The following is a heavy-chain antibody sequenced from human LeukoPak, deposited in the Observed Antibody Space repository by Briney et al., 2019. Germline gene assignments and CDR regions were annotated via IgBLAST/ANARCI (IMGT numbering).Heavy chain of an antibody. CDR3: ARASKYYHFRCAYYNRFFGY. V-gene: IGHV3-21*01. Sequence: GGSLRLSCAASGFTFSNYNMNWVRQAPGKGLEWVSSIDSSSSYIYYADSVKGRFTISRDNDRNSLYLQMTRLTAEASAVYYGARASKYYHFRCAYYNRFFGYWGQGTLVTVSS. D-gene: IGHD3-3*01. CDR1: GFTFSNYN. J-gene: IGHJ4*02. CDR2: IDSSSSYI.